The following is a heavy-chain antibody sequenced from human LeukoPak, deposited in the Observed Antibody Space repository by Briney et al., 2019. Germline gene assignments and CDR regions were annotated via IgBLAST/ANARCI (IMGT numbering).Heavy chain of an antibody. CDR2: IYYSGST. J-gene: IGHJ4*02. CDR3: ARVSYYDSSFYY. V-gene: IGHV4-59*01. CDR1: VGSISRYY. Sequence: PSETLSLTCTVSVGSISRYYWSWIRQPPGKGLEWIGYIYYSGSTNYNPSLKSRVTISVDTSKNQFSLKLSSVTAADTAVYYCARVSYYDSSFYYWGQGTLVTVSS. D-gene: IGHD3-22*01.